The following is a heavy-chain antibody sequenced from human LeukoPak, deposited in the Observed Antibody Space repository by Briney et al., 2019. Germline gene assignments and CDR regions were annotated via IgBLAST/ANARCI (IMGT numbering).Heavy chain of an antibody. CDR3: ARHPNYCRGGTCYSSNYFDY. D-gene: IGHD1-14*01. Sequence: GESLKISCKGSGYTFNSYWIGWVRQMPGKGLEWMGIIYPPDSDTKYSPSFQGQVTISADKSISTAYLQWSSLKTSDSAMYYCARHPNYCRGGTCYSSNYFDYWGQGTLVTVSS. J-gene: IGHJ4*02. V-gene: IGHV5-51*01. CDR1: GYTFNSYW. CDR2: IYPPDSDT.